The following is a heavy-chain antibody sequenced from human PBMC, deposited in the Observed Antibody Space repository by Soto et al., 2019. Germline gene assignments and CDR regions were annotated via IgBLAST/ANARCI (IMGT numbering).Heavy chain of an antibody. Sequence: QVELVESGGGVVQPGGSLRLACAASGFTFSSYGMHWVRQAPGKGLEWVAVIWFDGSKEFYAASVEGRFTISRDNSKNMVYLEMNSPRDVDTAVYYCARAVPAAKGWFDCWGQGTLVTVSS. V-gene: IGHV3-33*01. J-gene: IGHJ5*01. CDR3: ARAVPAAKGWFDC. CDR2: IWFDGSKE. CDR1: GFTFSSYG. D-gene: IGHD2-2*01.